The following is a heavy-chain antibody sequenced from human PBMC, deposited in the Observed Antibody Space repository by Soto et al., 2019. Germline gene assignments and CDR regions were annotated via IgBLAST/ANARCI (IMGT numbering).Heavy chain of an antibody. V-gene: IGHV3-30*18. CDR3: AKDLDSSGWYSDY. J-gene: IGHJ4*02. CDR2: ISYDGSNK. CDR1: GFTFSSYG. Sequence: QVQLVESGRGVVQPGRSLRLSCAASGFTFSSYGMHWVRQAPGKGLEWVAVISYDGSNKYYADSVKGRFTISRDNSKNTLYLQMNSLRAEDTAVYYCAKDLDSSGWYSDYWGQGTLVSVSS. D-gene: IGHD6-19*01.